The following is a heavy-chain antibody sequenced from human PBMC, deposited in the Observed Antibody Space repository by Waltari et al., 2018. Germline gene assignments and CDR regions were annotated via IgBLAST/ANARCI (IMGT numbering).Heavy chain of an antibody. CDR2: IYTSGST. Sequence: QVQLQESGPGLVKPSETLSLTCTVSGGSIRSYYWSWIRQPAGKGLEWIGRIYTSGSTNYNPSLKSRVTMSVDTSKNQFSLKLSSVTAADTAVYYCARAQYSSSWTLFDYWGQGTLVTVSS. CDR1: GGSIRSYY. D-gene: IGHD6-13*01. V-gene: IGHV4-4*07. J-gene: IGHJ4*02. CDR3: ARAQYSSSWTLFDY.